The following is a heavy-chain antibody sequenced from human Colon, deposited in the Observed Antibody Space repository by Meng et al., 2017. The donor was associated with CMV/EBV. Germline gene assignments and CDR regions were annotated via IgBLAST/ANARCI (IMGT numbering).Heavy chain of an antibody. CDR2: TYYRSKWYN. V-gene: IGHV6-1*01. CDR1: GDSVSTNSGA. D-gene: IGHD2-15*01. CDR3: AKSLPHFDY. J-gene: IGHJ4*02. Sequence: QVQLQQSGPGLVKPSQTLSFTCAISGDSVSTNSGAWNWLRQSPSRGLEWLGRTYYRSKWYNDYAVSVKSRITINPDTSKNQFSLQLTSVTPEDTAVYYCAKSLPHFDYWGQGTLVTVSS.